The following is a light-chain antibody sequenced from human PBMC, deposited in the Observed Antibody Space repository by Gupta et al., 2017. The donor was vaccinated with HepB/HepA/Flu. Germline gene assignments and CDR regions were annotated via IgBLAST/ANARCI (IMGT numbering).Light chain of an antibody. CDR1: SSDVGRYNL. CDR3: CSYSGSSTVSVV. V-gene: IGLV2-23*02. CDR2: EVT. J-gene: IGLJ3*02. Sequence: QSALTQPASVSGSPGQSITISCSGTSSDVGRYNLVSWYQQHPGKAPKLMIYEVTKRPSGVSNRFSGSKSDNTASLTISGLQAEDEADYDGCSYSGSSTVSVVCGGGTKLNV.